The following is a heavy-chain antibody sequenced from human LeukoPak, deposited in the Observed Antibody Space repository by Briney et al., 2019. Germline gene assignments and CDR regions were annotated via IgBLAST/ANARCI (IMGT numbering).Heavy chain of an antibody. CDR1: GYSISSGFY. CDR2: IYQSGST. J-gene: IGHJ4*02. CDR3: ARDSLYIGSPH. D-gene: IGHD5-12*01. Sequence: PSETLSLTCNVSGYSISSGFYWGWIRQPPGKGLEWIGSIYQSGSTNYNPSLKRRVTILGDTSKNQFSLKLSSVTAADTAVYYCARDSLYIGSPHWGQGTLVTVSS. V-gene: IGHV4-38-2*02.